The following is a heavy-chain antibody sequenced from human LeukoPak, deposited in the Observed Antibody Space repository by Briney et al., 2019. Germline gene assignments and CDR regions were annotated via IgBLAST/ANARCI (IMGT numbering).Heavy chain of an antibody. CDR1: GGTFSSYA. D-gene: IGHD3-10*01. J-gene: IGHJ6*02. V-gene: IGHV1-69*13. CDR3: ARVGHGSGSYCNPLGV. Sequence: SVKVSCKASGGTFSSYAISWVRQAPGQGLEWMGGIIPIFGTANYAQKFQGRVTITADESTSTAYMELSSLRSEDTAVYYCARVGHGSGSYCNPLGVWGQGTTVTVSS. CDR2: IIPIFGTA.